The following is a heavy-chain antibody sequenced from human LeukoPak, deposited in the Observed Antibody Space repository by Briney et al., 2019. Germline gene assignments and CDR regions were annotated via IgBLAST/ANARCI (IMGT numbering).Heavy chain of an antibody. CDR2: IIPILGIA. CDR3: ARDVIGGDTLDS. J-gene: IGHJ4*02. D-gene: IGHD2-21*02. Sequence: SVKVSCKASGGTFSSYAISWVRQAPGQGLEWMGRIIPILGIANYAQKLQGRVTMTTDTSTSAAYMELRSLRSDDTAVYYCARDVIGGDTLDSWGQGTLVTVSS. CDR1: GGTFSSYA. V-gene: IGHV1-69*04.